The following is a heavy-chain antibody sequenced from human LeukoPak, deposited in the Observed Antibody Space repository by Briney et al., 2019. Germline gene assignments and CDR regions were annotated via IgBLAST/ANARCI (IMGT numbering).Heavy chain of an antibody. J-gene: IGHJ6*04. V-gene: IGHV1-18*04. CDR2: ISAYNGNT. Sequence: ASVKVSCKASGYTFTSYGISWVRQAPGQGLEWMGWISAYNGNTNYAQKLQGRVTMTTDTSTSTAYMELRSLRSDDTAVYYCARGSAKNLPTAYYYGMDVWGKGTTVTVSS. CDR1: GYTFTSYG. CDR3: ARGSAKNLPTAYYYGMDV.